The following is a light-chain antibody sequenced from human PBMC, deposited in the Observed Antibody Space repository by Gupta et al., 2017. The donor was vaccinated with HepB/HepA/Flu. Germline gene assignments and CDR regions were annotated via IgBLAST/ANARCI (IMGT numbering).Light chain of an antibody. J-gene: IGKJ2*01. CDR3: QQRSGWPYT. CDR1: QSVGSH. V-gene: IGKV3-11*01. Sequence: EIVLTQSPATLSLSPGERATVSCRASQSVGSHLAWYQHKPGQAPRLLIYGASNRATGIPDTFRGSGSGTDFTLTISSLEAQDSALYYCQQRSGWPYTFGQGTQLEI. CDR2: GAS.